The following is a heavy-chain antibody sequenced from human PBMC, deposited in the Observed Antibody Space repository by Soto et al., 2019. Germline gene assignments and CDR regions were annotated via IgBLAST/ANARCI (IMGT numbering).Heavy chain of an antibody. Sequence: GGSLRLSCAASGFTFSSYGMHWVRQAPGKGLEWVAVIWYDGSNKYYADSVKGRFTISRDNSKNRLYLQMNSLRVEDTAVYYCERERAKGDYYYGMDVCGQGTTVTVYS. CDR1: GFTFSSYG. V-gene: IGHV3-33*01. CDR2: IWYDGSNK. D-gene: IGHD1-26*01. J-gene: IGHJ6*02. CDR3: ERERAKGDYYYGMDV.